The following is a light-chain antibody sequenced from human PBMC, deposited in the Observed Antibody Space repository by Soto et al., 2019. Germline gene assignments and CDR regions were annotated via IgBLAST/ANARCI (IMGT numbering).Light chain of an antibody. CDR3: QQYGSSPRT. Sequence: EIVLTQSPGTLSLSPGERATLSCRASQSVSSSYLAWYQQKPGQAPRLFIYGASSRATRIPDRFSGSGSGTDFTLTISRLEPEDFAVYYCQQYGSSPRTFGGGTKVEIK. J-gene: IGKJ4*01. CDR2: GAS. CDR1: QSVSSSY. V-gene: IGKV3-20*01.